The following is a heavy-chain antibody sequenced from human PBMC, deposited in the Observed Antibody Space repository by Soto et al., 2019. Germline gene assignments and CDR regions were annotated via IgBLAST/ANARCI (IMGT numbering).Heavy chain of an antibody. J-gene: IGHJ4*01. CDR2: ISGSGGST. V-gene: IGHV3-23*01. Sequence: PGGSLRLSCAASGFTFGSYAMSWVRQAPGKGLEWVSAISGSGGSTYYADSVKGRFTISRDNSKNTLYLQMNSLRAEDTAVYYCAKFQRLVVVITGAFDSWGQGTLLTVSS. CDR1: GFTFGSYA. CDR3: AKFQRLVVVITGAFDS. D-gene: IGHD3-22*01.